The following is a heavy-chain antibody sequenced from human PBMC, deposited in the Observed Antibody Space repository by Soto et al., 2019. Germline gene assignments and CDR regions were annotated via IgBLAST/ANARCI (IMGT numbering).Heavy chain of an antibody. D-gene: IGHD4-17*01. CDR2: ILNDASGH. J-gene: IGHJ4*02. CDR3: ARDDDYPDHGFDY. V-gene: IGHV3-33*01. CDR1: GFTFSRHG. Sequence: QVQLVESGGGVVQPGTSLRLSCAASGFTFSRHGMHWVRQTPGKGLEWLAVILNDASGHWYADSVKGRFTISRDNFENPVYLQMNGLRLEDTAMYYCARDDDYPDHGFDYWGQGTLVTVSS.